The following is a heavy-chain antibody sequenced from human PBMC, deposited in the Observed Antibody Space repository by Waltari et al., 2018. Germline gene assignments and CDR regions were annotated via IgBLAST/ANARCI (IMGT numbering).Heavy chain of an antibody. CDR2: IYYSGST. Sequence: QLQLQESGPGLVKSSETLSLTCTVSGGSISSSSYYWGWIRQPPGKGLEWIGSIYYSGSTYYTPALKSRVTISVDTSKNQFSLKLSSVTAADTAVYYCARQGGSKRPVTAIPFDYWGQGTLVTVSS. J-gene: IGHJ4*02. CDR3: ARQGGSKRPVTAIPFDY. V-gene: IGHV4-39*01. CDR1: GGSISSSSYY. D-gene: IGHD2-21*02.